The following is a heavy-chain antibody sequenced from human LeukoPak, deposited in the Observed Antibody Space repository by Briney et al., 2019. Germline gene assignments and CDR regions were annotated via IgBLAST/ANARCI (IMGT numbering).Heavy chain of an antibody. Sequence: SETLSLTCAVSGYSISSGYYWGWIRQPPGKGLGWIGSISHSGSTYYNPSLKSRVTISVDTSKNQFSLKLSSGTAADTAVYYCARDWTSNIVYWGQGTLVTVSS. CDR3: ARDWTSNIVY. V-gene: IGHV4-38-2*02. CDR2: ISHSGST. CDR1: GYSISSGYY. D-gene: IGHD3/OR15-3a*01. J-gene: IGHJ4*02.